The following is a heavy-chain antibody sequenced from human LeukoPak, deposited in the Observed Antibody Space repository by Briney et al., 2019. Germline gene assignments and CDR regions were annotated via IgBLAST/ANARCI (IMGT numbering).Heavy chain of an antibody. V-gene: IGHV3-7*01. D-gene: IGHD1-14*01. CDR1: GFTLSSYW. Sequence: GGSLRLSCAASGFTLSSYWMHWVRQAPGKGLEWVANIKQDGSEKYYVDSVKGRFTISRDNAKNSLYLQMNSLRAEDTAVYYCAKPTDYWGQGTLVTVSS. CDR3: AKPTDY. CDR2: IKQDGSEK. J-gene: IGHJ4*02.